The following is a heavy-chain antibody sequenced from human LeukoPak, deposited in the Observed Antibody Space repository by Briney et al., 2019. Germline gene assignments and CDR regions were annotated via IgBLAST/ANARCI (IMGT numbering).Heavy chain of an antibody. J-gene: IGHJ4*02. Sequence: GGSLRLSCAASGFTFSDHAMTWVRQAPGKGLEWVAVIAYDGSTKYYADSVKGRFTISRDNSHNTVDLQMNSLTAEDMAMYFCAKSYCSGGSCYSWSVDYWGQGTLVTVSP. CDR3: AKSYCSGGSCYSWSVDY. CDR2: IAYDGSTK. D-gene: IGHD2-15*01. CDR1: GFTFSDHA. V-gene: IGHV3-30*18.